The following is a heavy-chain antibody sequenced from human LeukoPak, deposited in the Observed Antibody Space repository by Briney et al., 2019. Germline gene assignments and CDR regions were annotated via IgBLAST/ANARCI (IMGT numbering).Heavy chain of an antibody. V-gene: IGHV4-61*08. Sequence: SETLSLTCAVSGGSISSSDYSWNWLRQPPGKGLEWIGYIYYSGSTNYNPSLKSRVTISVDTSKNQFSLKLSSVTAADTAVYYCARDRPATDAFDIWGQGTMVTVSS. CDR2: IYYSGST. CDR1: GGSISSSDYS. CDR3: ARDRPATDAFDI. J-gene: IGHJ3*02.